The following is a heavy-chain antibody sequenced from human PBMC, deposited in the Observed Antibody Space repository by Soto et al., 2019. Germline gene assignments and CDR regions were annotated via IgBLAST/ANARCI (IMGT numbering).Heavy chain of an antibody. J-gene: IGHJ4*02. CDR3: ARDSDCSSTSCPKGGGLFDY. D-gene: IGHD2-2*01. CDR2: IHYSGST. Sequence: PSETLSLTCTVSGGSISSNYWNWIRQPPGKGLEWIGYIHYSGSTNYNPPLKSRVTISVDTSKNQFSLKLTSVTAADTAVYYCARDSDCSSTSCPKGGGLFDYWGQGTLVTSPQ. V-gene: IGHV4-59*01. CDR1: GGSISSNY.